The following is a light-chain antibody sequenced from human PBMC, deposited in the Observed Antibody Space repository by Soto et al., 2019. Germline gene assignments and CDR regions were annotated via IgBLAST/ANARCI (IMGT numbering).Light chain of an antibody. J-gene: IGLJ3*02. V-gene: IGLV2-14*01. CDR2: EVS. Sequence: QSALTQPASVSGSPGQSITISCTATTSAVGGFDSVSWYQQHPGTAPRVIIYEVSNRPSGVSYRFSGSKSANTASLTISGLQADDEADYYCSSYTTSNTWLFGGGTKLTVL. CDR3: SSYTTSNTWL. CDR1: TSAVGGFDS.